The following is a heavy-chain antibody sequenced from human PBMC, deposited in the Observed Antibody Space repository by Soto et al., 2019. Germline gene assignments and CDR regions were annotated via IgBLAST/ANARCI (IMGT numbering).Heavy chain of an antibody. J-gene: IGHJ5*02. CDR3: GRGAYRAYWLDP. CDR1: GFTFYNHW. Sequence: EVQLVESGGGLVQPGGSLRLSCAASGFTFYNHWLHWVRQAPGKGLVWVSRINSDGSNTNYADSVKGRFTISRDNAKNTVYLQVNSLSAEDTAVYYCGRGAYRAYWLDPWGQGTLVTVSS. D-gene: IGHD5-12*01. V-gene: IGHV3-74*01. CDR2: INSDGSNT.